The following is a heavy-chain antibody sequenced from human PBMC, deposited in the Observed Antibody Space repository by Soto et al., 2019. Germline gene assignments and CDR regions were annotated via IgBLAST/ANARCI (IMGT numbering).Heavy chain of an antibody. Sequence: QVQLVQSGAEVKKPGASVKVSCKASGYTFTSYDINWVRQATGQGLEWMGWMNPNSGNTGYAQKFQGRVTMTRNTSIITAYMELSSLRSEDTAVYYCARGARLRYFEWLGSGGYYFDYWGQGTLVTVSS. D-gene: IGHD3-9*01. J-gene: IGHJ4*02. CDR2: MNPNSGNT. CDR1: GYTFTSYD. CDR3: ARGARLRYFEWLGSGGYYFDY. V-gene: IGHV1-8*01.